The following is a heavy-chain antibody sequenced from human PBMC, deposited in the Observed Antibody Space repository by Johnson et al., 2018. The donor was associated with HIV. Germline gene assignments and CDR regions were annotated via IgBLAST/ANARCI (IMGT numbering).Heavy chain of an antibody. D-gene: IGHD3-16*01. V-gene: IGHV3-20*04. J-gene: IGHJ3*02. Sequence: VQLVESGGGVVRPGGSLRLSCAASGFTFDDYGMSWVRQVPGKGLEWVSGINWNGDNTGYADSLKGRFTISRDTAKNSLYLQMNSLEAEDTALYYCASLGLDLLVKAPLSVVFDAFDIWGQGTMVTVSS. CDR3: ASLGLDLLVKAPLSVVFDAFDI. CDR2: INWNGDNT. CDR1: GFTFDDYG.